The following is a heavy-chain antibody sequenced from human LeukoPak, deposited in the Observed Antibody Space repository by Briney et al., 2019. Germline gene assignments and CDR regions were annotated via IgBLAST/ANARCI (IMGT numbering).Heavy chain of an antibody. Sequence: ASVKVSCKASGYIFDIYAMIWVRQAAGQGPELMGWINTNTGIPTYAQGFTGRFVFSLDTSVSTAYLQISSLKAEDTAVYYCARFTVVTPYYFDFWGQGTLVTVSS. CDR1: GYIFDIYA. CDR3: ARFTVVTPYYFDF. J-gene: IGHJ4*02. V-gene: IGHV7-4-1*02. CDR2: INTNTGIP. D-gene: IGHD4-23*01.